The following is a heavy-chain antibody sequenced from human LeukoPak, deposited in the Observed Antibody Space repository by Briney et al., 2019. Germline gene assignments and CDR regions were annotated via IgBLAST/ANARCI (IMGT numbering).Heavy chain of an antibody. CDR3: ARGYDYGDYVGDFDY. CDR1: GYTFTGYP. Sequence: GASVKVSCKASGYTFTGYPISWVRQAPGQGLEWMGWITTYNGNTHYAQKLQGRVTMTTETSTSTAYMDLRGLRSDDTAVYYCARGYDYGDYVGDFDYWGQGTLVTVSS. J-gene: IGHJ4*02. D-gene: IGHD4-17*01. V-gene: IGHV1-18*01. CDR2: ITTYNGNT.